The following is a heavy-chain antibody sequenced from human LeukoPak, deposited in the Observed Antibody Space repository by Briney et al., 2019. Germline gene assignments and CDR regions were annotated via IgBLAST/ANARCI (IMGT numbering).Heavy chain of an antibody. CDR3: ARHGVHSYYYYGLDV. CDR1: GGSMNNYY. J-gene: IGHJ6*02. D-gene: IGHD3-10*01. Sequence: SETLSLTCTVSGGSMNNYYWSWIRQPPGKGLEWIGYIYYSGTTNYNPSLKSRATISVDTSKNQFSLRVSSVTAADTAVYYCARHGVHSYYYYGLDVWGQGTTVTVSS. V-gene: IGHV4-59*08. CDR2: IYYSGTT.